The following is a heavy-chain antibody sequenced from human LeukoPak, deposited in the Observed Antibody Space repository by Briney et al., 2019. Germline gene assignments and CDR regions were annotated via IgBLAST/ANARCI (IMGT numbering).Heavy chain of an antibody. D-gene: IGHD6-19*01. J-gene: IGHJ4*02. V-gene: IGHV4-34*01. Sequence: SETLPLTCAVYGGSFSGYYWSWIRQPPGKGLEWIGEINHSGSTNYNPSLKSRVTISVDTSKNQFSLKLSSVTAADTAVYYCARDTVPGWLYGDYWGQGTLVTVSS. CDR2: INHSGST. CDR1: GGSFSGYY. CDR3: ARDTVPGWLYGDY.